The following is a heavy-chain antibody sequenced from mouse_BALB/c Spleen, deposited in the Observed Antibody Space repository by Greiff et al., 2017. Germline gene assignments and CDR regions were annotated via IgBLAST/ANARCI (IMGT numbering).Heavy chain of an antibody. CDR1: GYAFSSSW. D-gene: IGHD3-1*01. V-gene: IGHV1-82*01. CDR2: IYPGDGDT. CDR3: ARYRGKQLGLRGGNYYAMDY. J-gene: IGHJ4*01. Sequence: QVQLQQSGPELVKPGASVKISCKASGYAFSSSWMNWVKQRPGQGLEWIGRIYPGDGDTNYNGKFKGKATLTAAKSSSTAYMQLSSLTSVDSAVYFFARYRGKQLGLRGGNYYAMDYWGQGTSVTVSS.